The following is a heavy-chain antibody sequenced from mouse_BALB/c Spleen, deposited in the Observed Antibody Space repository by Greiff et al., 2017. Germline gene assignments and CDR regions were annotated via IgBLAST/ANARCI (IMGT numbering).Heavy chain of an antibody. D-gene: IGHD5-1-1*01. Sequence: EVQLQQSGAELVQPGASVKLSCTASGFNIKDSYMHWVKQRPEQGLEWIGRIDPANGNTKYDPKFQGKATITADTSSNTAYLQLSSLTSEDTAVYYGARSGLNTYYGYYFDYWGQGTTLTVSA. CDR2: IDPANGNT. CDR1: GFNIKDSY. V-gene: IGHV14-3*02. J-gene: IGHJ2*01. CDR3: ARSGLNTYYGYYFDY.